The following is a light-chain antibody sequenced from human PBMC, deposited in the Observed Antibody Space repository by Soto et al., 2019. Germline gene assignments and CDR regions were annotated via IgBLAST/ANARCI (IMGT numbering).Light chain of an antibody. V-gene: IGLV2-8*01. Sequence: QSVLTQPPSASGSPGQSVTISCTGTSSDVGGYNYVSWYQQHPGKAPKLMISEVSKRPSGVPDRFSGSKSGNTASLTVSGLQAEDEADYYGSSFAGNNTLVFGGGTKVTVL. CDR1: SSDVGGYNY. CDR2: EVS. CDR3: SSFAGNNTLV. J-gene: IGLJ2*01.